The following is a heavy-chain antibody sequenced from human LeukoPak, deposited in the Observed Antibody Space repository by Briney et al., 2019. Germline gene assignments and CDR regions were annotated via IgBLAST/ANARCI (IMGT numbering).Heavy chain of an antibody. CDR1: GFSLSTSGMR. Sequence: SGPALVKPAQTLTLTCTFSGFSLSTSGMRVSWIRQPPGKALEWLARIDWDDDKFYSTSLKTRLTISKDTSKNQVDLTMTNMDPVDTATYYCARIGSYYYFDYWGQGTLVTVSS. CDR3: ARIGSYYYFDY. D-gene: IGHD1-26*01. CDR2: IDWDDDK. J-gene: IGHJ4*02. V-gene: IGHV2-70*04.